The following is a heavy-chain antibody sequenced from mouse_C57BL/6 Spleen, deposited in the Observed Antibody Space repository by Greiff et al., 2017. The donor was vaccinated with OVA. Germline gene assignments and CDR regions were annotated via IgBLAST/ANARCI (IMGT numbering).Heavy chain of an antibody. V-gene: IGHV3-6*01. CDR3: ARVRDGYCLWYFDV. CDR2: ISYDGSN. J-gene: IGHJ1*03. D-gene: IGHD2-3*01. Sequence: EVKLLESGPGLVKPSQSLSLTCSVTGYSITSGYYWNWIRQFPGNKLEWMGYISYDGSNNYNPSLKNRISITRATSKNQFFLKLNSVTTEDTTTYYCARVRDGYCLWYFDVWGTGTTVTVSS. CDR1: GYSITSGYY.